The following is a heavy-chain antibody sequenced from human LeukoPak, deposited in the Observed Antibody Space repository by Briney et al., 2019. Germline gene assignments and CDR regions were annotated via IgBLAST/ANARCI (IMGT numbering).Heavy chain of an antibody. J-gene: IGHJ4*02. Sequence: SGGSLRLSCAASGFTVSNNYMSWVRQAPGKGLEWVSVIYSGDNTYYVESVKGRFTISRDNSKNTLFLQMKRLRAEDTAVYYCAGRRVLDASFDYWGQGTLVTVSS. V-gene: IGHV3-66*02. CDR3: AGRRVLDASFDY. CDR2: IYSGDNT. CDR1: GFTVSNNY. D-gene: IGHD3-16*01.